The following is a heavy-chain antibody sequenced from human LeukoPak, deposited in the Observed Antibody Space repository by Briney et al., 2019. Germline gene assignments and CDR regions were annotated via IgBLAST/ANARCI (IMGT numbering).Heavy chain of an antibody. V-gene: IGHV4-59*01. D-gene: IGHD5-18*01. CDR3: ARHAGGYSYET. CDR2: IYYGGTT. Sequence: SETLPLTCTVSGGSISSYYWSWIRQSPGKGLEWIGYIYYGGTTNYNPSLKSRVTILIDRSKNQFSLRLSSVTAADTAVYYCARHAGGYSYETWGQGTLVTVSS. J-gene: IGHJ4*02. CDR1: GGSISSYY.